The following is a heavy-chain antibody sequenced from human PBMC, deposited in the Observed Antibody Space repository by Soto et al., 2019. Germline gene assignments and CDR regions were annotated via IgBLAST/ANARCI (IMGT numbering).Heavy chain of an antibody. D-gene: IGHD1-1*01. V-gene: IGHV3-30*18. Sequence: SLRLPCVVSGSAFSNYGLPWVPQAPENGREWVASISDDGSFVTYADSVRGRPSQPRDTSTNTLDLQMNTLRREDTAVYYRAKQRCTKRNFAMDVSGQRTSVTLSS. CDR3: AKQRCTKRNFAMDV. CDR2: ISDDGSFV. CDR1: GSAFSNYG. J-gene: IGHJ6*02.